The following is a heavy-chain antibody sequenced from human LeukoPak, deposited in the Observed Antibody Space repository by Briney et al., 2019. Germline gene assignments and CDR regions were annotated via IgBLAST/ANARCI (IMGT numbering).Heavy chain of an antibody. CDR3: TRETQDY. CDR2: ISGSGGST. J-gene: IGHJ4*02. Sequence: GGSLRLSCAASGFTFSSYAMSWVRQAPGKGLEWVSAISGSGGSTYYADSVKGRFTISRDNSQNTLYLQMGSLRPEDMAVYYCTRETQDYWGQGTLVTVSS. V-gene: IGHV3-23*01. CDR1: GFTFSSYA.